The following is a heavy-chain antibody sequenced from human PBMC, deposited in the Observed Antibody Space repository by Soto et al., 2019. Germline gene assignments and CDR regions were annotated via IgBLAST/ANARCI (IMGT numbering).Heavy chain of an antibody. CDR1: GYIFTNYA. V-gene: IGHV1-3*04. CDR2: INTGNGNT. Sequence: GASVKVSCKAFGYIFTNYAMHWVRQDPGQRLEWMGWINTGNGNTEYSQKFQGRVTITRDTSASTAYMQLSSLTSEDTAVYFCATPFFNDAFDIWGLGTMVTVSS. J-gene: IGHJ3*02. CDR3: ATPFFNDAFDI.